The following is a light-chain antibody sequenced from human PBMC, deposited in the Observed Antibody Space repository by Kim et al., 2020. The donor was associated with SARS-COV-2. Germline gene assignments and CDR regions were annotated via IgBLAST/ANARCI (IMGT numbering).Light chain of an antibody. CDR1: FSNIGAGYD. Sequence: QSVLTQPPSVSGAPGQRVTISCTGTFSNIGAGYDVHWYQQVPGAAPKLLIYVHTNRPSGVPDRFSGSKSDTSASLAITGLQPEDEADYYCQSYDSSLNSYVFGTGTKVTVL. J-gene: IGLJ1*01. CDR2: VHT. CDR3: QSYDSSLNSYV. V-gene: IGLV1-40*01.